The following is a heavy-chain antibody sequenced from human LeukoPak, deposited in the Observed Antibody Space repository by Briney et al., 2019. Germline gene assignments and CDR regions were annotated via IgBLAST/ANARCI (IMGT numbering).Heavy chain of an antibody. CDR3: ARGRKGNWKGNWFDP. V-gene: IGHV1-8*03. D-gene: IGHD1-1*01. Sequence: GASVKVSCKASGYTFTSYDINWVRQATGQGREWMGWMNPNSGNTGYAQKFQGRVTITRNTSISTAYMELSSLRSEDTAVYYCARGRKGNWKGNWFDPWGQGTLVTVSS. CDR1: GYTFTSYD. CDR2: MNPNSGNT. J-gene: IGHJ5*02.